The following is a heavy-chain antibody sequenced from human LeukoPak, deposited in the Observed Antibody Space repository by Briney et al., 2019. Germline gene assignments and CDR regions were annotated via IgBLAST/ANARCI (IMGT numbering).Heavy chain of an antibody. Sequence: GGSLRLSCAASGFTFSSYAMHWVRQAPGKGLEWVAVISYDGSNKYYADSVKGRFTISRDNSKNTLYLQMNSLRAEDTAVYYCARGPYYDFWSGYYLYGMDVWGRGTTVTVSS. D-gene: IGHD3-3*01. J-gene: IGHJ6*02. CDR2: ISYDGSNK. V-gene: IGHV3-30*04. CDR3: ARGPYYDFWSGYYLYGMDV. CDR1: GFTFSSYA.